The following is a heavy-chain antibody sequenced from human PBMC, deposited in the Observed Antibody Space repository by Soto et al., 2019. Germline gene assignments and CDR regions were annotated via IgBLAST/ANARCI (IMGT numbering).Heavy chain of an antibody. CDR1: VFSVDTTYC. D-gene: IGHD2-15*01. Sequence: ASVKVSCKASVFSVDTTYCIHWVRRAPGQGLEWMGSINPNRGDTNYAQNFQGRVTMTRDTSISTAYMEVSSLTSDDTAVYYCGSPRSGPSPDVGHWGHGTMVTVSS. J-gene: IGHJ4*01. CDR2: INPNRGDT. V-gene: IGHV1-2*02. CDR3: GSPRSGPSPDVGH.